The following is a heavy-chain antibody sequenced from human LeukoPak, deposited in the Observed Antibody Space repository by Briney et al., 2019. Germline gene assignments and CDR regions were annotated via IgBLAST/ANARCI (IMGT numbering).Heavy chain of an antibody. D-gene: IGHD6-19*01. CDR2: ISAYNGNT. J-gene: IGHJ4*02. CDR1: GYTFTSYG. Sequence: ASVKVSCKASGYTFTSYGISWVRQAPGQGLEWMGWISAYNGNTNYAQKLQGRVTMTTDTSTSPAYMELRSLGSDDTAVYYCARDREGSSGWYNKGDYWGQGTLVTVSS. CDR3: ARDREGSSGWYNKGDY. V-gene: IGHV1-18*01.